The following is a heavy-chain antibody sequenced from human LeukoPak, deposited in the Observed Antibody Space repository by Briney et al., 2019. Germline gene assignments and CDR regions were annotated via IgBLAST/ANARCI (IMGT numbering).Heavy chain of an antibody. CDR1: GYTFTSYG. V-gene: IGHV1-18*01. J-gene: IGHJ4*02. CDR2: ISAYNGNT. Sequence: ASVKVSCKASGYTFTSYGISWVRQAPGQGLEWMGWISAYNGNTNYAQKLQGRVAMTTDTSTSTAYMELRSLRSDDTAVYYCARDRQWLARSGFDYWGQGTLVTVSS. D-gene: IGHD5-12*01. CDR3: ARDRQWLARSGFDY.